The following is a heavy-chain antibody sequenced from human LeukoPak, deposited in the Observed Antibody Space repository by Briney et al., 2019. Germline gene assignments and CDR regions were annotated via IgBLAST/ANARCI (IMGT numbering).Heavy chain of an antibody. V-gene: IGHV3-21*01. J-gene: IGHJ4*02. D-gene: IGHD2-2*01. CDR2: ISSSSSYI. CDR3: ASEGIVVVPAR. Sequence: GSLRLSCAASGFTFSSYSMNWVRQAPGKGLEWVSSISSSSSYIYYADSVKGRFTISRDNAKNSLYLQMNSLRAEDTAVYYCASEGIVVVPARWGQGTLVTVSS. CDR1: GFTFSSYS.